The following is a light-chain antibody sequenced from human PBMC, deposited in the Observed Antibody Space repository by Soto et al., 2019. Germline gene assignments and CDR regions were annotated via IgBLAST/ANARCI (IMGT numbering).Light chain of an antibody. CDR3: VSWDDALRGHV. CDR1: SLNIGGNP. CDR2: SNH. J-gene: IGLJ1*01. V-gene: IGLV1-47*02. Sequence: QSVLTQPPSASRTPGQMVTISCSGSSLNIGGNPVSWFQHLPGAPPKLLIHSNHKRPSGVPDRFSGSKSGTSASLAIRGLRSEDEADYYCVSWDDALRGHVFGTGTKLTVL.